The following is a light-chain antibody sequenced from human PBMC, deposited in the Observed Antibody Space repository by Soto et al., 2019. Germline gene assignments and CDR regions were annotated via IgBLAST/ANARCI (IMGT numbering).Light chain of an antibody. Sequence: QSVLTQPRSVSGSPGQSVTISCTGTSSDVGGYNYVSWYQQHPGKAPKLMIYDVSKRPSGVPDRFSGSKSGNTASLTISGRQAEDEADYYCCSYAGSYHVFGTGTKLTVL. CDR3: CSYAGSYHV. J-gene: IGLJ1*01. CDR1: SSDVGGYNY. V-gene: IGLV2-11*01. CDR2: DVS.